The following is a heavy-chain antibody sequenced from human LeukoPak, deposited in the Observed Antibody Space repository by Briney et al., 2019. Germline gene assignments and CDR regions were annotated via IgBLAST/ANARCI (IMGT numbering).Heavy chain of an antibody. V-gene: IGHV4-39*07. Sequence: SETLSLTCTVSGGSISGSSYYWGWIRQPPGKGLEWIGEINHSGSTNYNPSLKSRVTISVDTSKNQFSLKLSSVTAADTAVYYCARTGSGWANNWFDPWGQGTLVTVSS. CDR2: INHSGST. D-gene: IGHD6-19*01. J-gene: IGHJ5*02. CDR3: ARTGSGWANNWFDP. CDR1: GGSISGSSYY.